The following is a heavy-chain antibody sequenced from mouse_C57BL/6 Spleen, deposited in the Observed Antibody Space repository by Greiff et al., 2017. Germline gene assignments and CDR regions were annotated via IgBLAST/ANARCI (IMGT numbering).Heavy chain of an antibody. J-gene: IGHJ2*01. D-gene: IGHD1-1*01. CDR2: IDPSDSET. CDR1: GYTFTSYW. CDR3: ARSGYYGSSYSFDY. V-gene: IGHV1-52*01. Sequence: VQLQQPGAELVRPGSSVKLSCKASGYTFTSYWMHWVKQRPIQGLEWIGNIDPSDSETHYNQKFKDKATLTVDKSSSTAYMQLSSLTSEDSAVYYCARSGYYGSSYSFDYWGQGTTLTVSS.